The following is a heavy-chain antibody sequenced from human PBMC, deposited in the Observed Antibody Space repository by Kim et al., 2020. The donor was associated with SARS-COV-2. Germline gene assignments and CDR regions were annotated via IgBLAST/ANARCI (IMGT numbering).Heavy chain of an antibody. D-gene: IGHD4-17*01. V-gene: IGHV4-31*03. CDR1: GGSISSGGYY. CDR3: ARDHSTVAPVGWFDP. J-gene: IGHJ5*02. CDR2: IYYSGST. Sequence: SETLSLTCTVSGGSISSGGYYWSWIRQHPGKGLEWIGYIYYSGSTYYNPSLKSRVTISVDTSKNQFSLKLSSVTAADTAVYYCARDHSTVAPVGWFDPWGQGTLVTVSS.